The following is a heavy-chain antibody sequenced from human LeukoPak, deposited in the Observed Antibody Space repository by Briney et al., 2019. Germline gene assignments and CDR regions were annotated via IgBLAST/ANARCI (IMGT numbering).Heavy chain of an antibody. CDR3: ARGRRAPLRRGFYDSTGYYY. Sequence: ASVKVSCKVSGYTLTELSMHWVRQAPGKGLEWMGGFDPEDGETIYAQKFQGRVTMTEDTSTDTAYMELSSLRSEDTAVYYCARGRRAPLRRGFYDSTGYYYWGQGTLVTVSS. V-gene: IGHV1-24*01. D-gene: IGHD3-22*01. J-gene: IGHJ4*02. CDR1: GYTLTELS. CDR2: FDPEDGET.